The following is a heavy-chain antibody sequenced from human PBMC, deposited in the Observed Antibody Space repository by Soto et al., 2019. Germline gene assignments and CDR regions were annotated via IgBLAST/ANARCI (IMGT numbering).Heavy chain of an antibody. J-gene: IGHJ1*01. V-gene: IGHV1-18*01. Sequence: QVPLVQSGAEVKKPGASVKVSCQASGYTFTSYGISWVRQAPGQGLEWMGWISAYNGNTNYAQKLQGRVTMTTDTSTSTAYMELRSLRSDDTAVYYCARDRIPYGDYGYFQHWGQGTLVTVSS. CDR3: ARDRIPYGDYGYFQH. CDR2: ISAYNGNT. CDR1: GYTFTSYG. D-gene: IGHD4-17*01.